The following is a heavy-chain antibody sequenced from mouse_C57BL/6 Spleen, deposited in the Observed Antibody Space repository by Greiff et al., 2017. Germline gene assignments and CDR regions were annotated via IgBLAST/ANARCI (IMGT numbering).Heavy chain of an antibody. CDR2: IRSKSSNYAT. CDR3: VRDWYAMDY. Sequence: EVQVVESGGGLVQPKGSLKLSCAASGFTFNTYAMHWVRQAPGQGLEWVAIIRSKSSNYATYYADSVKDRFTISRTDSQRMLYLQMNNLKTEDTAMYYCVRDWYAMDYWGQGTSVTVSS. CDR1: GFTFNTYA. V-gene: IGHV10-3*01. J-gene: IGHJ4*01.